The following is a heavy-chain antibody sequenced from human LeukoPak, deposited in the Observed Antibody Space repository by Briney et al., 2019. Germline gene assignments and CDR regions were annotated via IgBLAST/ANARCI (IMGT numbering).Heavy chain of an antibody. D-gene: IGHD3-22*01. J-gene: IGHJ2*01. CDR3: ARTSDTSGRLYWYFDL. CDR1: GFTFSSYW. CDR2: IKQDGSEK. Sequence: EGSLRLSCAASGFTFSSYWMSWVRQAPGKGLEWVANIKQDGSEKYYVDSVKGRFTISRDNAKNSLYLQMNSLRAEDTAVYYCARTSDTSGRLYWYFDLWGRGTLVTVSS. V-gene: IGHV3-7*01.